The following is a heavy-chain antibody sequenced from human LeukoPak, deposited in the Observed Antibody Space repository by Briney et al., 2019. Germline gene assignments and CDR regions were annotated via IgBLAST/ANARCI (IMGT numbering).Heavy chain of an antibody. J-gene: IGHJ5*01. V-gene: IGHV4-4*07. Sequence: PSETLSLTCTVSGGSISSYYWSWIRQPAGKGLEWIGRIYTSGSTNYNPSLKSRVTISVDKSKNQFSLKLSSVTAADTAVYYCASRKYSSSWAHDSWGQGTLVTVSS. CDR2: IYTSGST. CDR1: GGSISSYY. D-gene: IGHD6-13*01. CDR3: ASRKYSSSWAHDS.